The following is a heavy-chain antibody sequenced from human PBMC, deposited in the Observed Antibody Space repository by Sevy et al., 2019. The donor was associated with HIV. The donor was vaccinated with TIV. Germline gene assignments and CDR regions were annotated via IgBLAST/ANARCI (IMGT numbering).Heavy chain of an antibody. J-gene: IGHJ4*02. CDR2: IYTSGSA. CDR1: GGSISSGSYY. CDR3: ASTVGSGWYENYFDS. Sequence: SETLSLTCTVSGGSISSGSYYWSWIRQPAGKGLEWIGRIYTSGSANYNPSLKSRVTMSVDTSKNQFSLKLNSVTAADTAIYYCASTVGSGWYENYFDSWGQGTLVTVSS. V-gene: IGHV4-61*02. D-gene: IGHD6-13*01.